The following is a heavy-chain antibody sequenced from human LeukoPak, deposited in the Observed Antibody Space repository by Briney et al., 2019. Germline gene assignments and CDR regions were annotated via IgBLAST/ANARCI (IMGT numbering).Heavy chain of an antibody. CDR1: GFTFSSYT. CDR3: ARRFTVTTDAFDI. CDR2: ISSSSDDI. J-gene: IGHJ3*02. Sequence: GGSLRLSCAASGFTFSSYTMNWVRQAPGKGLEWVSSISSSSDDIYYADSVKGRFTISRDNAKNSLFLQVNSLRAEDTAVYYCARRFTVTTDAFDIWGQGTMVTVSS. V-gene: IGHV3-21*01. D-gene: IGHD4-11*01.